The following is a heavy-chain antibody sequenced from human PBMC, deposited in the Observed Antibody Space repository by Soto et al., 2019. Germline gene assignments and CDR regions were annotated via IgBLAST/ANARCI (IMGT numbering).Heavy chain of an antibody. CDR3: ATTGTTFDGGEYYFDY. CDR2: INPSGGST. D-gene: IGHD1-7*01. Sequence: QVQLVQSGAEVKKPGASVKVSCKASGYTFTSYYMHWVRQAPGQGLEWMGIINPSGGSTSYAQKFQGRVTMTRDTSTSTVYMELSSLRSEDTAVYYCATTGTTFDGGEYYFDYWGHGTLVTVSS. CDR1: GYTFTSYY. V-gene: IGHV1-46*01. J-gene: IGHJ4*01.